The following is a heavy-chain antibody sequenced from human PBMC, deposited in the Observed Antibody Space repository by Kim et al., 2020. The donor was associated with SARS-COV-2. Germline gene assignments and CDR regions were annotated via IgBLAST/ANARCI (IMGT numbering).Heavy chain of an antibody. CDR2: ISYDVSNK. CDR1: GFTFSSYA. V-gene: IGHV3-30-3*01. J-gene: IGHJ3*02. D-gene: IGHD3-10*01. CDR3: AREGAGRGFHDI. Sequence: GGSLRLSCAASGFTFSSYAMHWVRQAPGKGLEWVAVISYDVSNKYYADSVKGRFTISRDNSKNTLYLQMNSLRAEDTAVYYCAREGAGRGFHDIWGQGTMVTVSS.